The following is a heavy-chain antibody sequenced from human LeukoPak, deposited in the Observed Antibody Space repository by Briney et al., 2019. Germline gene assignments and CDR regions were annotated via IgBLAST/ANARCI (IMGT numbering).Heavy chain of an antibody. CDR1: GYTFTSYY. Sequence: ASVKVSCKASGYTFTSYYMHWVRQAPGQGLEWMGIINPSGGSTSYAQKFQGRVTITSDMSTSTVYMELSSLRSEDTAVYYCASLYSSGYYLLHWGQGTLVTVSS. CDR2: INPSGGST. J-gene: IGHJ1*01. D-gene: IGHD3-22*01. CDR3: ASLYSSGYYLLH. V-gene: IGHV1-46*01.